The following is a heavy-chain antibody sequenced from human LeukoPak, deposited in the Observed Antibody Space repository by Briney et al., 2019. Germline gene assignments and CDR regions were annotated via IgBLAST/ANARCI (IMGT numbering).Heavy chain of an antibody. V-gene: IGHV4-59*01. J-gene: IGHJ2*01. CDR1: GGSIRNYY. CDR3: ARVYYSSSYDYWYFDL. D-gene: IGHD6-13*01. Sequence: SETLSLTCTVSGGSIRNYYWSWIRQPPGKGLEWIGYIYYSGSTNYNPSLKSRVTISVDTSKNQFSLKLSSVTAADTAVYYCARVYYSSSYDYWYFDLWGRGTLVTVPS. CDR2: IYYSGST.